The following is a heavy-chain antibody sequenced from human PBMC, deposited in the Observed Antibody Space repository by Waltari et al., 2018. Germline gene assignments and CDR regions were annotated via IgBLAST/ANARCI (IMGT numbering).Heavy chain of an antibody. J-gene: IGHJ6*02. D-gene: IGHD3-3*01. Sequence: QVRLQESGPGLVKPSETLSLTCAVSNFYISDGYYWGWIRQSPGKGLEWIGSIYHSGTTHYNPSLESRVTISVDRSRNQFSLKVTSVSAADTAVYFCARDQRFLESLYPYYYALDAWGRGITVTVSS. CDR2: IYHSGTT. CDR1: NFYISDGYY. CDR3: ARDQRFLESLYPYYYALDA. V-gene: IGHV4-38-2*02.